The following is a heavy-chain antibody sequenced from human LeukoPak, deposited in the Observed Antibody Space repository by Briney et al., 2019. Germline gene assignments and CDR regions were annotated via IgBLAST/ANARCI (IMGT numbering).Heavy chain of an antibody. V-gene: IGHV4-38-2*01. Sequence: SETLSLTCGVSGYPINNAYYWVWIRQPPGKGLEWIGSLYHPDSTYYNPSLKSRVTMSVDTSRNQFSLRLSFVTAADTAVYYCARQYDSYFYYYLDLWGTGTTVTVS. CDR1: GYPINNAYY. J-gene: IGHJ6*03. CDR2: LYHPDST. CDR3: ARQYDSYFYYYLDL. D-gene: IGHD2-2*01.